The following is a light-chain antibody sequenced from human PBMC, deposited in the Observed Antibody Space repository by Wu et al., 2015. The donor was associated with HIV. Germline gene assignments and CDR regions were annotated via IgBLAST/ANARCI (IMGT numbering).Light chain of an antibody. J-gene: IGKJ5*01. Sequence: EILMTQSPDTLSVSPGEAATLSCRASRSVTNNLAWYQQKPGQAPRLLIYGASIRATGIPARFSGSGSGTEFTLTISSMESEDFAVYYCQQYDNWPPITFGQGTRVEIK. CDR3: QQYDNWPPIT. CDR2: GAS. CDR1: RSVTNN. V-gene: IGKV3-15*01.